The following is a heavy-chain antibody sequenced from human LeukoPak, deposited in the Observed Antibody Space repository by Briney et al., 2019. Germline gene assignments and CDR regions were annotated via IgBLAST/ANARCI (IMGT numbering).Heavy chain of an antibody. CDR3: ARYCCCDCPHGGYAFDI. Sequence: GGSLRLSCAASGFTFRSYWMSWVRQAPGEGLEWVANIKEDGSEKHFVDSVKGRFTISRDNAKNSLYLQMNSLRAEDTAVYYCARYCCCDCPHGGYAFDIWGQGTMVTVSS. CDR1: GFTFRSYW. CDR2: IKEDGSEK. V-gene: IGHV3-7*01. J-gene: IGHJ3*02. D-gene: IGHD2-21*02.